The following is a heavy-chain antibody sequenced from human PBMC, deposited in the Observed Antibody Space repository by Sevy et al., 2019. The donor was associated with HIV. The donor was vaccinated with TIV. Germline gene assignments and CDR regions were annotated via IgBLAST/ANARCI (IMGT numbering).Heavy chain of an antibody. V-gene: IGHV3-33*01. CDR1: RFTFSSYG. CDR3: ARDKLPPVMVTMVRGALSYYFDY. J-gene: IGHJ4*02. CDR2: ISYDGSNK. D-gene: IGHD3-10*01. Sequence: GGSLRLSCAASRFTFSSYGMHWVRQAPGKGLEWVAVISYDGSNKYYADSVKGRFTISRDNSKNTLYLQMNSLRAEDTAVYYCARDKLPPVMVTMVRGALSYYFDYWGQGTLVTVSS.